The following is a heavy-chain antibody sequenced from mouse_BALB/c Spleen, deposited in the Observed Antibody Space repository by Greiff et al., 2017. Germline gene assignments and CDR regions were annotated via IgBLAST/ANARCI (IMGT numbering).Heavy chain of an antibody. Sequence: EVQLQQSGPGLVKPSQSLSLTCTVTGYSITSDYAWNWIRQFPGNKLEWMGYISYSGSTSYNPSLKSRISITRDTSKNQFFLQLNSVTTEDTATYYCARSLRLHFDYWGQGTTLTVSS. V-gene: IGHV3-2*02. D-gene: IGHD1-2*01. CDR3: ARSLRLHFDY. CDR1: GYSITSDYA. CDR2: ISYSGST. J-gene: IGHJ2*01.